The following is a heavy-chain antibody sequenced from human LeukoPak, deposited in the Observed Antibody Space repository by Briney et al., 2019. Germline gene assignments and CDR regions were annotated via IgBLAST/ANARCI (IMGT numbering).Heavy chain of an antibody. CDR3: AGPNTNRYSGSRLLYYFDY. CDR1: GGSISSSSYY. CDR2: IYYSGST. Sequence: SETLSLTCTVSGGSISSSSYYWGWIRQPPGKGLEWIGSIYYSGSTYYNPSLKGRVTISVDTSKNQFSLKLSSVTAADTAVYYCAGPNTNRYSGSRLLYYFDYWGQGTLVTVSS. D-gene: IGHD1-26*01. V-gene: IGHV4-39*01. J-gene: IGHJ4*02.